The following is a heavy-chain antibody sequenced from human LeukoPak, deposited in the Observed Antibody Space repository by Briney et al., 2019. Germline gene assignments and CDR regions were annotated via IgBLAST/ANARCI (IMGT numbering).Heavy chain of an antibody. CDR1: GGSISTYY. CDR3: AREESSSSFDY. CDR2: IYYSGST. V-gene: IGHV4-59*01. D-gene: IGHD6-13*01. Sequence: ETLSLTCTVSGGSISTYYWSWIRQPPGKGLEWIGYIYYSGSTNYNPSLKSRVTISVDTSKNQFSLKLSSVTAADTAVYYCAREESSSSFDYWGQGTLVTVSS. J-gene: IGHJ4*02.